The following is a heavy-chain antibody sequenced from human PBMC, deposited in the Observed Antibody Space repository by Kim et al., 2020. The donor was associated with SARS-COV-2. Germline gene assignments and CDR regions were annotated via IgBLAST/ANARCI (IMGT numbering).Heavy chain of an antibody. CDR2: IYYSGST. J-gene: IGHJ3*02. CDR3: ARHFRQGPAYYDYVWGSIYAFDI. V-gene: IGHV4-39*01. CDR1: GGSISSSSYY. Sequence: SETLSLTCTVSGGSISSSSYYWGWIRQPPGKGLEWIGSIYYSGSTYYNPSLKSRVTISVDTSKNQFSLKLSSVTAADTAVYYCARHFRQGPAYYDYVWGSIYAFDIWGQGTMVTVSS. D-gene: IGHD3-16*01.